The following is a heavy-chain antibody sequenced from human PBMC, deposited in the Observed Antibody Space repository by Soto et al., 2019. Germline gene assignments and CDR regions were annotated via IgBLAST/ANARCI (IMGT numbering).Heavy chain of an antibody. D-gene: IGHD3-3*01. Sequence: EVQLLESGGGLVQPGGSLRLSCAASGFTFSTYAMTWVRQDPGKGLEWVSALSGNSGTTYSADSVKGRFTISRDNSRNTLYLQMSSLRAEDTALYYCAKGSKFTIFSPNDYWGQGTLVTVSS. J-gene: IGHJ4*02. CDR1: GFTFSTYA. CDR3: AKGSKFTIFSPNDY. CDR2: LSGNSGTT. V-gene: IGHV3-23*01.